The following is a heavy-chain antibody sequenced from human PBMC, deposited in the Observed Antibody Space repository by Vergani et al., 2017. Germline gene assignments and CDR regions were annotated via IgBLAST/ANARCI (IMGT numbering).Heavy chain of an antibody. CDR1: GYTFTSYA. Sequence: QVQLVQSGAEVKKPGASVKVSCKDSGYTFTSYAMHWVRQAPGQRLEWMGWINTGNGNTKYSQKFQGRVTITRDTSASTAYMELSSLRSEDTAVYYCARTPYGGNWYFDLWGRGTLVTVSS. CDR2: INTGNGNT. CDR3: ARTPYGGNWYFDL. J-gene: IGHJ2*01. D-gene: IGHD4-23*01. V-gene: IGHV1-3*04.